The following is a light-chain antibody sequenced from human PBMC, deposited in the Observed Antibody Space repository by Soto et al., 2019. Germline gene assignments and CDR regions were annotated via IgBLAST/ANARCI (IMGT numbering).Light chain of an antibody. J-gene: IGKJ5*01. Sequence: EIIMTQSPATLSVSPGERVTLSCRASQGVGSTLAWYRQQPGQAPRLLIYDAYIRASGVPARFSGSGSGTEFTLTISGLQSEDFAVYYCQHYHGWPITFGQGTRLEIK. V-gene: IGKV3-15*01. CDR1: QGVGST. CDR3: QHYHGWPIT. CDR2: DAY.